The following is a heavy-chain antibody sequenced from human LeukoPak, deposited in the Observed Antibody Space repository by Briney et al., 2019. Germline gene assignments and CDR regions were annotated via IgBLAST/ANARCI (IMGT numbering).Heavy chain of an antibody. Sequence: SETLSLTCTVSGGSISSYYWSWIRQPPGKGLEWIGYIYYSGSTNYNPSLKSRVTISVDTSKNQFSLKLSSVTAADTAVYYCARRSGWWFYFDYWGQGTLVTVSS. J-gene: IGHJ4*02. D-gene: IGHD6-19*01. CDR1: GGSISSYY. CDR3: ARRSGWWFYFDY. CDR2: IYYSGST. V-gene: IGHV4-59*08.